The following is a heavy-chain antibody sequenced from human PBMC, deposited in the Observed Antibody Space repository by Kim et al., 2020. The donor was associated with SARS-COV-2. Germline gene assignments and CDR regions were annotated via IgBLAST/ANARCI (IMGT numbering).Heavy chain of an antibody. D-gene: IGHD3-10*01. V-gene: IGHV3-23*01. CDR3: TRFESYYQAHWVNV. Sequence: ADSVEGRFTISKDNTKNKLFLQMKSLRAEDTAIYYCTRFESYYQAHWVNVWGQGTTVTVSS. J-gene: IGHJ6*02.